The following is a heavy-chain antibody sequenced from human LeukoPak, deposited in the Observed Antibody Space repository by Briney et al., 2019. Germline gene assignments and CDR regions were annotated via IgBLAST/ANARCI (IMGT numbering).Heavy chain of an antibody. J-gene: IGHJ4*02. V-gene: IGHV4-34*01. D-gene: IGHD3-10*01. CDR3: ARAAGPYGFDY. Sequence: SETLSLTCAVYGGSFSGYYWSWIRQPPGKGLEWIGEINHSGSTNYNPSLKSRVTISVDTSKNQFSLKLSSVTAADTAVYYCARAAGPYGFDYWGQGTLVTVSS. CDR1: GGSFSGYY. CDR2: INHSGST.